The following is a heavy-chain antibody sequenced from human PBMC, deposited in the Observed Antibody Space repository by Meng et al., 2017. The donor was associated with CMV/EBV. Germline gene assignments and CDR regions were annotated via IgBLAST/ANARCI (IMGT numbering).Heavy chain of an antibody. CDR1: GFTFDDYA. CDR3: AKGRRVATPGGFDY. CDR2: ISWNSGSI. Sequence: SLKISCAASGFTFDDYAMHWVRQAPGKGLEWVSGISWNSGSIGYADSVKGRFTISRDNAKNSLYLQMNSLRAEDTALYYCAKGRRVATPGGFDYWGQGPRSPSPQ. D-gene: IGHD5-12*01. V-gene: IGHV3-9*01. J-gene: IGHJ4*02.